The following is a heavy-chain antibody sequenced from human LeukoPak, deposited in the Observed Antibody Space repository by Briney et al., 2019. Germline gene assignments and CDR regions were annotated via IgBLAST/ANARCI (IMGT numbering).Heavy chain of an antibody. CDR2: IYYSGST. Sequence: SSETLSLTCTVSGGSISSSSYYWGWIRQPPGKGLEWIGSIYYSGSTYYNPSPKSRVTISVDTSKNQFSLKLSSVTAADTAVYCCARRRYCSGGSCDDYWGQGTLVTVSS. V-gene: IGHV4-39*01. D-gene: IGHD2-15*01. J-gene: IGHJ4*02. CDR1: GGSISSSSYY. CDR3: ARRRYCSGGSCDDY.